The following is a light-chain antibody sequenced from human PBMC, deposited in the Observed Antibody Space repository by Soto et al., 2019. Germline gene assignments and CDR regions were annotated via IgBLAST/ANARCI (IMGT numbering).Light chain of an antibody. CDR2: GNS. Sequence: QSVLTQPPSVSGAPGQRVTISCTGSSSNIGAGYDVHWYQQLPGTAPKLLIYGNSNRPSGVPDRFSGSKSGNSASLAITGRLAADEAAYYCQSYVSSLSGWVFGGGTKLTVL. V-gene: IGLV1-40*01. CDR1: SSNIGAGYD. J-gene: IGLJ3*02. CDR3: QSYVSSLSGWV.